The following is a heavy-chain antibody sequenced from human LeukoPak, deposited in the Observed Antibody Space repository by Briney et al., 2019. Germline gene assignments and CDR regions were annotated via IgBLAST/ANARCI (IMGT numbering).Heavy chain of an antibody. Sequence: ASVKVSCKASGYTFTSYDINWVRQSTGQGLEWMGWMNPNSGNTGYAQKFQGRVTMTRNTSISTAYMELSSLRSEDTAVYYCARGISDPSDFQHWGQGTLVTVSS. CDR2: MNPNSGNT. V-gene: IGHV1-8*01. J-gene: IGHJ1*01. CDR1: GYTFTSYD. CDR3: ARGISDPSDFQH.